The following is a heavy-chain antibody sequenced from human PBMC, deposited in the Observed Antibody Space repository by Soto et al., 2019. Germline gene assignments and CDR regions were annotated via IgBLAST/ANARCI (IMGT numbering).Heavy chain of an antibody. V-gene: IGHV3-73*01. CDR3: TRLGEGSSWTPAYYYYGMDV. J-gene: IGHJ6*02. D-gene: IGHD6-13*01. CDR1: GFTFSGSA. Sequence: GGSLRLSCAASGFTFSGSAMHWVRQASGKGLEWVGRIRSKANSYATAYAASVKGRFTISRDDSKNTAYLQMNSLKTEDTAVYYCTRLGEGSSWTPAYYYYGMDVWGQGTTVNVSS. CDR2: IRSKANSYAT.